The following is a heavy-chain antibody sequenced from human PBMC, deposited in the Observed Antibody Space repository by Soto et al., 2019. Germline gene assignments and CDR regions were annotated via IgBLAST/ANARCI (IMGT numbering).Heavy chain of an antibody. D-gene: IGHD2-2*01. V-gene: IGHV3-33*06. J-gene: IGHJ1*01. CDR1: ECVFIGDR. CDR3: AKGGYCSRAGCDVGFCQR. Sequence: WGCLRLSVVEAECVFIGDRMNMVRQAPGKGLEWVSGIRYSGSNKYYADSVKGRFTISRDNSKNTLYLQVNSLRAEDTAVYYCAKGGYCSRAGCDVGFCQRGGQGTLVTVSS. CDR2: IRYSGSNK.